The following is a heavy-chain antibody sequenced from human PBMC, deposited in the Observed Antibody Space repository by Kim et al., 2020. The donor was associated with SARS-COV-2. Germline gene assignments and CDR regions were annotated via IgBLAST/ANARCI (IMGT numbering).Heavy chain of an antibody. CDR1: GGSFSGYY. D-gene: IGHD2-15*01. CDR3: ASQYCSGGSCYDAFDI. V-gene: IGHV4-34*01. CDR2: INHSGST. J-gene: IGHJ3*02. Sequence: SETLSLTCAVYGGSFSGYYWSWIRQPPGKGLEWIGEINHSGSTNYNPSLKSRVTISVDTSKNQFSLKLSSVTAADTAVYYCASQYCSGGSCYDAFDIWG.